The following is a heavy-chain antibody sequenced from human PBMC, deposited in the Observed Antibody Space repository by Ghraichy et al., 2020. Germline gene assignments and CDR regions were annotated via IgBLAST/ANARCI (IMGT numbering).Heavy chain of an antibody. CDR2: ITSSSRTT. Sequence: GESLNISCVGSGFTFSSYSMNWVRQSPGKGLEWVSYITSSSRTTAYADSVKGRFTISRDNARNSLYLQMNSLRDEDTAVYYCARGSRVVRFFYYDGMDVWGQGTTVTVS. CDR1: GFTFSSYS. CDR3: ARGSRVVRFFYYDGMDV. V-gene: IGHV3-48*02. J-gene: IGHJ6*02. D-gene: IGHD2-21*01.